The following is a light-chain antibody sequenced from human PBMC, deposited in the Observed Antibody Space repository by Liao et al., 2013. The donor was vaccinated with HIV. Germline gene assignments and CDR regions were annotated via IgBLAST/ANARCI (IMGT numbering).Light chain of an antibody. J-gene: IGLJ2*01. CDR2: YDS. CDR1: NVGSKS. CDR3: QMWDHSSDQVV. V-gene: IGLV3-21*01. Sequence: GSVAPGQTATITCGGHNVGSKSVHWYQQRPGQAPVLVIHYDSARPSGIPERFSGSNSVNTATLTINTVEAGDEADYYCQMWDHSSDQVVFGGGTEGDRP.